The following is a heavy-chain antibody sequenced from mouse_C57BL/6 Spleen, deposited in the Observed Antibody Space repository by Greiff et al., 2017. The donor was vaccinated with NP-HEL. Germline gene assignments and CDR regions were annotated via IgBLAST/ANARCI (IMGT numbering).Heavy chain of an antibody. V-gene: IGHV1-76*01. J-gene: IGHJ1*03. CDR2: IYPGSGNT. CDR3: ARDYGSLHWYFDV. D-gene: IGHD1-1*01. Sequence: VQGVESGAELVRPGASVKLSCKASGYTFTDYYINWVKQRPGQGLEWIARIYPGSGNTYYNEKFKGKATLTAEKSSSTAYMQLSSLTSEDSAVYFCARDYGSLHWYFDVWGTGTTVTVSS. CDR1: GYTFTDYY.